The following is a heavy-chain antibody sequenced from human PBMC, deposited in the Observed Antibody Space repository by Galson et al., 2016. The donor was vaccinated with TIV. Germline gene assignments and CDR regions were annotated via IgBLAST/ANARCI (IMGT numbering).Heavy chain of an antibody. D-gene: IGHD3-10*01. V-gene: IGHV4-59*11. CDR3: ARGIMVRGVALHWFFDL. CDR2: IHSSGNT. J-gene: IGHJ2*01. CDR1: GGSISSHY. Sequence: ETLSLTCSVSGGSISSHYWSWVRQPPGKGLEWIAYIHSSGNTNYNPSLKSRVTISLDTSKNQFSLNLTSVTAADTAMYYFARGIMVRGVALHWFFDLWGRGTQVTVSS.